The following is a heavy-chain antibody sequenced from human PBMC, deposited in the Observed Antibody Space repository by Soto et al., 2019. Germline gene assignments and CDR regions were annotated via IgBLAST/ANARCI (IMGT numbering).Heavy chain of an antibody. J-gene: IGHJ3*02. Sequence: QVQLQESGPGLVKPSQTLSLTCTVSGGSISSGGYYWSWIRQHPGKGLEWIGYIHYSGSTYYNPSLQSRGTISVDTSKHLFSLKLGSVTAADTAVYYCARDSPNYYDSSGYYSHAFDIWGQGTMVTVSS. V-gene: IGHV4-31*03. CDR2: IHYSGST. CDR3: ARDSPNYYDSSGYYSHAFDI. D-gene: IGHD3-22*01. CDR1: GGSISSGGYY.